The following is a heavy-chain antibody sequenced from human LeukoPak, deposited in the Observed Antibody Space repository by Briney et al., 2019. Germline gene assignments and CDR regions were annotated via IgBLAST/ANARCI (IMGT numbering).Heavy chain of an antibody. D-gene: IGHD2-21*02. V-gene: IGHV3-30*02. CDR3: AKSVVVTAKPLWALSS. CDR1: GFTFSSYV. J-gene: IGHJ5*02. Sequence: PGGSLRLSCEASGFTFSSYVFHWVRQAPGKGLEGVAFIRHDGDIQYYADSVKGRFTISRDNAKNTVFLQMNSLRGDDTAVYFCAKSVVVTAKPLWALSSWGRGTLVTVSS. CDR2: IRHDGDIQ.